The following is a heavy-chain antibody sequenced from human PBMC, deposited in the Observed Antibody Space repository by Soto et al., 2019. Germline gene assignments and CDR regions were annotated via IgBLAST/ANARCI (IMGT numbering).Heavy chain of an antibody. J-gene: IGHJ4*02. V-gene: IGHV1-69*02. Sequence: ASVKVSCKASGGTFSSYTISWVRQAPGQGLEWMGRIIPILGIANYAQKFQGRVTITANKSTSTAYMELSSLRSEDTAVYYCGGELGAGNAPPRFDYWGQGTLVTVSS. CDR1: GGTFSSYT. CDR2: IIPILGIA. CDR3: GGELGAGNAPPRFDY. D-gene: IGHD6-19*01.